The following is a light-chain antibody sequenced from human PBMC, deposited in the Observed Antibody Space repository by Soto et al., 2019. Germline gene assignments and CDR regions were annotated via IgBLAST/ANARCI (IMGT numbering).Light chain of an antibody. V-gene: IGKV1-39*01. J-gene: IGKJ5*01. CDR3: QQTYTTPEIT. CDR1: QSISIY. Sequence: DIQMTQSPSSLSASVGDRVTIIFRASQSISIYLNWYQLKPGKAPNLLMYGASYLKSEVPTRFSGSGSGTDFTLTISSLQPEDFAIYYCQQTYTTPEITFGQGTRLEIK. CDR2: GAS.